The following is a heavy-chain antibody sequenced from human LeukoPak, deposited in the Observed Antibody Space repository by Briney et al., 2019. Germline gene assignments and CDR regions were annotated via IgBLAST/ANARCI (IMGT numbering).Heavy chain of an antibody. CDR1: GGSISSYY. D-gene: IGHD5-18*01. J-gene: IGHJ3*02. V-gene: IGHV4-59*01. CDR3: AREYGYSSGSAGVFHM. CDR2: IYYSGST. Sequence: SETLSLTCTVSGGSISSYYWSWIRQPPGKGLEWIGYIYYSGSTNYNPSLKSRVTISVDTTQNQFSLKLSSVTAADTAVYFCAREYGYSSGSAGVFHMWAQGTIVTVSS.